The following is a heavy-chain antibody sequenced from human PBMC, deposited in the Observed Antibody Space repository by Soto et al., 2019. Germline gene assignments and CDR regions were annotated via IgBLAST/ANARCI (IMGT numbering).Heavy chain of an antibody. Sequence: PGGSLRLSCAASGFTFSSYAMHWVRQAPGKGLEWVAVISYDGSNKYYADSVKGRFTISRDNSKNTLYLQMNSLRAEDTAVYYCARDQMVYYDFWSGSGPDYYYYGMDVWGQGTTVTVSS. CDR3: ARDQMVYYDFWSGSGPDYYYYGMDV. J-gene: IGHJ6*02. D-gene: IGHD3-3*01. CDR2: ISYDGSNK. CDR1: GFTFSSYA. V-gene: IGHV3-30-3*01.